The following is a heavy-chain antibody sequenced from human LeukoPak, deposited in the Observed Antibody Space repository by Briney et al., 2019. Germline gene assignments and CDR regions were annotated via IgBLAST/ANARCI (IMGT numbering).Heavy chain of an antibody. D-gene: IGHD1-26*01. Sequence: GRSLRLSCAASGFTFSSYGMYWVRQAPGKGLEWVAVIWYDGSYKYYADSVRGRFTISRDNSKNTLYLQMNSLRVEDTAVYYCARSPDIGVGATTTFDYWGQGTLVTVSS. CDR1: GFTFSSYG. J-gene: IGHJ4*02. CDR2: IWYDGSYK. V-gene: IGHV3-33*01. CDR3: ARSPDIGVGATTTFDY.